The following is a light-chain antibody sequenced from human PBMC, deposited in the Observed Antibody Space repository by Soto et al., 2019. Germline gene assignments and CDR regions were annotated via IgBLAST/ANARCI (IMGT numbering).Light chain of an antibody. CDR2: GAS. V-gene: IGKV3-20*01. CDR1: QTVASNF. CDR3: QQYGTSPPLT. J-gene: IGKJ4*02. Sequence: EVVLTQSPGTLSLSPGDSATLSCRDSQTVASNFLAWYQHKPRQSPRLLIYGASTRATDSPDRFSGSGSGPDFTLTISRLEPEDSAVYYCQQYGTSPPLTFGGGTKVEIK.